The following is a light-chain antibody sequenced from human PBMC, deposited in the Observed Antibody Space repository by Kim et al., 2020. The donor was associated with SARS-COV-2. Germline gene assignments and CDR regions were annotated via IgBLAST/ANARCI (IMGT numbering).Light chain of an antibody. J-gene: IGLJ3*02. CDR1: SSDVGGYNY. CDR3: CSYAGSYSRV. Sequence: LTQPRSVSGSPGQSVTISCTGTSSDVGGYNYVSWYQQHPGKAPKFMIYDVSKRPSGVPDRFSGSKSGNTASLTISGLQAEDEADYYCCSYAGSYSRVFGGGTQLTVL. CDR2: DVS. V-gene: IGLV2-11*01.